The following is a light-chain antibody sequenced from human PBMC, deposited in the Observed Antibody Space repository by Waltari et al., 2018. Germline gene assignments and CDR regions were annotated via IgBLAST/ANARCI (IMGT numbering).Light chain of an antibody. CDR2: KGS. Sequence: QTVVTQEPSLSVSPGGTVTLTCALTSGSVSTTSYATWYQQTPGQPPRTPVDKGSSRSSGVPDRFSGSVLGNTAALTITGAQADDESNYYCSLYMGSGIWVFGGGTKLTVL. CDR3: SLYMGSGIWV. J-gene: IGLJ3*02. CDR1: SGSVSTTSY. V-gene: IGLV8-61*01.